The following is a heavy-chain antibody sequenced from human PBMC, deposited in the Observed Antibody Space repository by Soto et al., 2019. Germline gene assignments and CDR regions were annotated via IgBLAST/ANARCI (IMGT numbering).Heavy chain of an antibody. CDR3: AKEMGPTWKFFDY. CDR1: GFTFSSYD. D-gene: IGHD1-1*01. J-gene: IGHJ4*02. V-gene: IGHV3-23*01. Sequence: EVQLLESGGGLVQPGGSLRLSCVASGFTFSSYDMNWVSQAPGKGLEWVSVISGSGGSAYYADFVRGRFTTSRDNSKNTVYLQINSLRAEDTAVYYCAKEMGPTWKFFDYWGQGTLATVFS. CDR2: ISGSGGSA.